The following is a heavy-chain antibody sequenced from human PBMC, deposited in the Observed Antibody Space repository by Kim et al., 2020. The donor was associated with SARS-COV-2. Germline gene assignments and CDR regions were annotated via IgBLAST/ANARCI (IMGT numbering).Heavy chain of an antibody. J-gene: IGHJ6*02. V-gene: IGHV3-9*01. Sequence: GGSLRLSCAASGFTFDDYAMHWVRQAPGKGLEWVSGISWNSGSIGHADSVKGRFTISRDNAKNSLYLQMNSLRAEDTALYYCAKDTTYCSSTSCYNSPEPFSSRGPYYCYGMDVWGQVTTVTVSS. D-gene: IGHD2-2*02. CDR3: AKDTTYCSSTSCYNSPEPFSSRGPYYCYGMDV. CDR1: GFTFDDYA. CDR2: ISWNSGSI.